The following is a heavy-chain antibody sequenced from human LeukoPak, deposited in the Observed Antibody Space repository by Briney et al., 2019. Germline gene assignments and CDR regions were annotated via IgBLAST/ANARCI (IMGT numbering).Heavy chain of an antibody. CDR2: INPSGGST. V-gene: IGHV1-46*01. CDR3: ARGGMGIQLWSFDD. J-gene: IGHJ4*02. D-gene: IGHD5-18*01. Sequence: ASVKVSCKASGYTFTTYYMHWVRQAPGQGLDWMGIINPSGGSTIYAQKFLGRVTMTRDTSTNTVYMDLSSLRSDDTAVYYCARGGMGIQLWSFDDWGQGTLVTVSS. CDR1: GYTFTTYY.